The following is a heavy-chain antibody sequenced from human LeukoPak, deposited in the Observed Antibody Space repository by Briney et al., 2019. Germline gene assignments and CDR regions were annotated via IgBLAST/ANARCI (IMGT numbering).Heavy chain of an antibody. CDR2: ICYDGSNK. D-gene: IGHD3-22*01. V-gene: IGHV3-33*01. CDR3: ARPPDAYYYDSSGADAFDI. Sequence: GGSLRLSCAASGFTFSSYGMHWVRQAPGKGLEWVAVICYDGSNKYYADSVKGRFTISRDNSKNTLYLQMNILRAEDTAVYYCARPPDAYYYDSSGADAFDIWGQGTMVTVSS. CDR1: GFTFSSYG. J-gene: IGHJ3*02.